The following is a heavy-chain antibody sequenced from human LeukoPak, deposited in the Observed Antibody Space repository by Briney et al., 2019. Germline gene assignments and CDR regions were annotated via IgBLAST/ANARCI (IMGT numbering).Heavy chain of an antibody. V-gene: IGHV4-59*08. CDR1: GASTSSRY. Sequence: PSETLFLTCSASGASTSSRYWSWIRQPPGRTLEWIGHIYNGRNTKYNPSLTSRVTISVDTSKNQFSLRMTSVTAAETAIYYCAQTTGWPGFDFWGPGALVTVSS. CDR3: AQTTGWPGFDF. J-gene: IGHJ4*02. D-gene: IGHD6-19*01. CDR2: IYNGRNT.